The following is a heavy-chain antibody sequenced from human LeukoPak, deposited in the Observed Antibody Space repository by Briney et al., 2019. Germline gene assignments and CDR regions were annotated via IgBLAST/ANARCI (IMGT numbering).Heavy chain of an antibody. V-gene: IGHV3-23*01. Sequence: GGSLRLSCAASGFTFSSYAMSWVRQAPGKGLEWVSAISGSGGSTYYADSVKGRFTISRDNSKNTLYLQMNSLRAEDTAVYYCAKDKFGYCSSTSCYRLYWGQGTLVTVSS. CDR3: AKDKFGYCSSTSCYRLY. CDR2: ISGSGGST. D-gene: IGHD2-2*01. J-gene: IGHJ4*02. CDR1: GFTFSSYA.